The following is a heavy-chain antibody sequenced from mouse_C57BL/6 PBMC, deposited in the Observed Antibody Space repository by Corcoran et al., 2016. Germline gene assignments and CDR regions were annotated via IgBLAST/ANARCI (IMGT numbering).Heavy chain of an antibody. CDR1: GYTFTTYG. D-gene: IGHD1-1*01. Sequence: QIQLVQSGPELKKPGETVKISCKASGYTFTTYGMSWVKQAPGKGLKWMGWINTYSGVPTYADDFKGRFAFSLETSASTAYLQINNLKNEDTATYFCARELVANWYFDVWGTGTTVTVSS. J-gene: IGHJ1*03. V-gene: IGHV9-3*01. CDR3: ARELVANWYFDV. CDR2: INTYSGVP.